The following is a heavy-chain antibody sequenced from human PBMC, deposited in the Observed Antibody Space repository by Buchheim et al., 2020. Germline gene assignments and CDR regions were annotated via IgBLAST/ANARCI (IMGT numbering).Heavy chain of an antibody. Sequence: EVQLVESGGGLVQPGGSLRLSCAVSGFSLSNHWMPWVRQAPGKGLQWVANIYHDGSGKFYVDAVTGRFTISRDGAKNSLYLPMNSLRAEDTAIYYCASWAGRDYWGQGT. CDR2: IYHDGSGK. CDR1: GFSLSNHW. V-gene: IGHV3-7*01. D-gene: IGHD7-27*01. J-gene: IGHJ4*02. CDR3: ASWAGRDY.